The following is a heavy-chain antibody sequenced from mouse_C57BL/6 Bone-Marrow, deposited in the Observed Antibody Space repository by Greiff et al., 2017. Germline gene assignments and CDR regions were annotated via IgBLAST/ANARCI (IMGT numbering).Heavy chain of an antibody. V-gene: IGHV5-17*01. J-gene: IGHJ3*01. Sequence: EVKLEESGGGLVKPGGSLKLSCAASGFTFSDYGMHWVRQAPEKGLEWVAYISSGSSTIYYADTVKGRFTISRDNAKNTLFLQMTSLRSEDTAMYYCAIYDYGGFAYWGQGTLVTVSA. D-gene: IGHD2-4*01. CDR3: AIYDYGGFAY. CDR1: GFTFSDYG. CDR2: ISSGSSTI.